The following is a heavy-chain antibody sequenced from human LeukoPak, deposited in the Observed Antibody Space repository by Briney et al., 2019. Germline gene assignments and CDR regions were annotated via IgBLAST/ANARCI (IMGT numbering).Heavy chain of an antibody. CDR3: ARHDIAGYSYGYPLFDY. V-gene: IGHV4-59*08. D-gene: IGHD5-18*01. Sequence: SETLSLTCTVSGGSISSFYWSWIRQPPGKGLEWIGYIYYSGSTNYNPSLKSRVTISVDTSKNQFSLKLNSVTAADTAVYYCARHDIAGYSYGYPLFDYWGQGTLVTVSS. CDR1: GGSISSFY. J-gene: IGHJ4*02. CDR2: IYYSGST.